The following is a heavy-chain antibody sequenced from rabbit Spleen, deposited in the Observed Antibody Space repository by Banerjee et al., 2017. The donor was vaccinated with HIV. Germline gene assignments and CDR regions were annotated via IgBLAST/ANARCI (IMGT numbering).Heavy chain of an antibody. CDR2: IYGGSSGST. Sequence: QSLEESGGDLVKPGASLTLTCTASGFSFSSSYYMCWVRQAPGKELEWIACIYGGSSGSTAYASWAKGRFTISKTSSTTVTLQMTSLTAADTATYFCARDLDGVIGWNFGWWGQGTLVTVS. V-gene: IGHV1S40*01. J-gene: IGHJ3*01. D-gene: IGHD4-1*01. CDR1: GFSFSSSYY. CDR3: ARDLDGVIGWNFGW.